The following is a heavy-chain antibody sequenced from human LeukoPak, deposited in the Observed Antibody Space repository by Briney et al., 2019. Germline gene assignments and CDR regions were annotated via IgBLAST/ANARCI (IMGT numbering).Heavy chain of an antibody. V-gene: IGHV3-23*01. Sequence: GGSLRLSCAASGFTFSSYAMSWVRQAPGKGLEWVSAISGSGGSTYYADSVKGRFTISRDNSKNTLYLQMNSLRAEDTAVYYCAKEITTVTTRTQNAFDIWGQGTMVTVSS. CDR1: GFTFSSYA. CDR2: ISGSGGST. D-gene: IGHD4-17*01. CDR3: AKEITTVTTRTQNAFDI. J-gene: IGHJ3*02.